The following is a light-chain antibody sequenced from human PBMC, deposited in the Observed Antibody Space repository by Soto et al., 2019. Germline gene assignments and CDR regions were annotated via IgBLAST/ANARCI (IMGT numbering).Light chain of an antibody. CDR1: SSDIGTYNY. J-gene: IGLJ1*01. CDR2: DVS. V-gene: IGLV2-14*01. Sequence: QSALTQPASVSGSPGQSITISCTGSSSDIGTYNYVSWYQQHPGKAPKLMIYDVSDRPSGVSNRFSGSKSGNTASLTISGLQAEDEADYYCISYTGSSTSYVFGSGTKLTVL. CDR3: ISYTGSSTSYV.